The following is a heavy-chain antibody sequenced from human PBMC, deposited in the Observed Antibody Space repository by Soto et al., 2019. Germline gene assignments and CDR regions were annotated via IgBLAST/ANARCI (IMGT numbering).Heavy chain of an antibody. Sequence: QITLKESGPTLVKPTQTLTLTCTFSAFSLSTGGVGVGWIRQPPGKALEWLALIYWDHDKRYSPALRSRLTITKDTSKNQVVLTMTNMDPVDTATYYCIQSRCGGDCLQSYASYYYYGMDVLGQGTTVTASS. V-gene: IGHV2-5*02. D-gene: IGHD2-21*02. CDR2: IYWDHDK. J-gene: IGHJ6*02. CDR3: IQSRCGGDCLQSYASYYYYGMDV. CDR1: AFSLSTGGVG.